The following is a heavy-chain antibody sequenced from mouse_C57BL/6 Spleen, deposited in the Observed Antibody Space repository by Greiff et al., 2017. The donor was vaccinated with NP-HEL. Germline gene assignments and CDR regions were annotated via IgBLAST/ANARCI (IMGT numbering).Heavy chain of an antibody. CDR3: ARTEYDYDGAWFAY. Sequence: DVMLVESGGGLVKPGGSLKLSCAASGFTFSDYGMHWVRQAPEKGLEWVAYISSGSSTIYYADTVKGRFTISRENAKNNLFLQMTRLRSEDTAMYYCARTEYDYDGAWFAYWGQGTLVTVSA. D-gene: IGHD2-4*01. CDR2: ISSGSSTI. V-gene: IGHV5-17*01. CDR1: GFTFSDYG. J-gene: IGHJ3*01.